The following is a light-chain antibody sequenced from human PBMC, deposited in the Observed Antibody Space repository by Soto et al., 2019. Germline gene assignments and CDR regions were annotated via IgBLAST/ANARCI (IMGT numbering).Light chain of an antibody. Sequence: QTVVTQSPSASASLGASVKLTCTLSSGHSSNAIAWHQQQPEEGPRYLMKVNSDGSHSKGDDIPDRFSGSSSGAERYLTISSLQSEDEADYYCQTWGTGIHVFGTGTKLTVL. J-gene: IGLJ1*01. CDR2: VNSDGSH. CDR1: SGHSSNA. CDR3: QTWGTGIHV. V-gene: IGLV4-69*01.